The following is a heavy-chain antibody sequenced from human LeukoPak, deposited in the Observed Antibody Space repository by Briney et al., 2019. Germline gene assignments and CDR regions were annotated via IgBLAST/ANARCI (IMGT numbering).Heavy chain of an antibody. CDR2: IYTSGST. Sequence: SETLSLTCTVSGGSISSYYWSWIRQPAGKGLEWIGRIYTSGSTNYNPSLKSRVTMSVDTSKNQFSLKLSSVTAADTAVYYCARERGEGSGTITPTWYFDLWGRGTLVTVSS. CDR3: ARERGEGSGTITPTWYFDL. J-gene: IGHJ2*01. V-gene: IGHV4-4*07. CDR1: GGSISSYY. D-gene: IGHD3-10*01.